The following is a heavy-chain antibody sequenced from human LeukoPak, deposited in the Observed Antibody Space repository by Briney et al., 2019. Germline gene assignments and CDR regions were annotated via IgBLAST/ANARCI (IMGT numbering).Heavy chain of an antibody. CDR3: AREDSSGWLDY. J-gene: IGHJ4*02. D-gene: IGHD6-19*01. Sequence: SETLSLTCTVSGGSISSYYWSWIRQPPGKGLEWIGYTYYSGSTNYNPSLKSRVTISVDTSKNQFSLKLSSVTAADTAVYYCAREDSSGWLDYWGQGTLVTASS. CDR2: TYYSGST. V-gene: IGHV4-59*01. CDR1: GGSISSYY.